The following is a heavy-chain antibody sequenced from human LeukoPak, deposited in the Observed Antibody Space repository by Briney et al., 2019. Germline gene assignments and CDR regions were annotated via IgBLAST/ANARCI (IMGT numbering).Heavy chain of an antibody. CDR3: QRGYYDSSGYFHYYYYYGMDV. D-gene: IGHD3-22*01. CDR2: IYYSGST. J-gene: IGHJ6*02. V-gene: IGHV4-39*01. Sequence: SETLSLTCTVSGGSISSSSYYWGWIRQPPGKGLEWIGSIYYSGSTNYNPSLKSRVTISVDTSKNQFSLKLSSVTAADTAVYYCQRGYYDSSGYFHYYYYYGMDVWGQGTTVTVSS. CDR1: GGSISSSSYY.